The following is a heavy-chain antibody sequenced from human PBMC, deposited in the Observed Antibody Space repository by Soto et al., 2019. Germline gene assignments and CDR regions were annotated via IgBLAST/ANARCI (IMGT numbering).Heavy chain of an antibody. D-gene: IGHD2-15*01. V-gene: IGHV4-30-4*08. CDR3: ARGVMQTVRRIFAY. Sequence: CRSSKSQPPGKGLEWIGYIYYSGSTYYNPSLKSRVTISVDTSKNQFSLKLSSVTAADTAVFYRARGVMQTVRRIFAYWGQGTLDTVTS. CDR1: C. J-gene: IGHJ4*02. CDR2: IYYSGST.